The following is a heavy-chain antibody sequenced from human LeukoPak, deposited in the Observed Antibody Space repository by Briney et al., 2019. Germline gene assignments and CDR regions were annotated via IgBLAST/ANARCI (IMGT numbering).Heavy chain of an antibody. Sequence: PSGTLSLTCTVSGGSISSYYRSWIRQPAGKGLEWIGRIYTSGSTNYNPSLKSRVTMSVDTSKNQFSLKLSSVTAADTAVYCCARIPYYYDSSGYYYPRNDAFDIWGQGTMVTVSP. CDR3: ARIPYYYDSSGYYYPRNDAFDI. CDR2: IYTSGST. D-gene: IGHD3-22*01. CDR1: GGSISSYY. V-gene: IGHV4-4*07. J-gene: IGHJ3*02.